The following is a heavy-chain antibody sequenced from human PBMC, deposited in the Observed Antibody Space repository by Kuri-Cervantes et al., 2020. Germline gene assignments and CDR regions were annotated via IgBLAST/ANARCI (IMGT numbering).Heavy chain of an antibody. CDR1: GFTVASNY. D-gene: IGHD1-1*01. J-gene: IGHJ4*02. CDR3: ARGHNVFDY. V-gene: IGHV3-7*01. CDR2: IKQDGSEK. Sequence: GGSLRLSCAASGFTVASNYMIWVRQAPGKGLEWVANIKQDGSEKYYVDSVRGRFTISRDNAKNSLYLQMTSLRAEDTAVYYCARGHNVFDYWGQGTLVTVSS.